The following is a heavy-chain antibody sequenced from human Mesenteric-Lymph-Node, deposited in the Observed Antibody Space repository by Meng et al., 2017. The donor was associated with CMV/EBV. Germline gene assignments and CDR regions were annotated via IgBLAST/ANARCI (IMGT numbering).Heavy chain of an antibody. Sequence: GESLKISCAASGFTFNNYAMTWVRQAPGRGLEWVSVISGSGSSTYYADSVKGRFTISRANSKNTVYLQMNSLRPEDTAVYYCARPLSPGRKYYYFGMDIWGQGTTVTVSS. CDR2: ISGSGSST. J-gene: IGHJ6*02. V-gene: IGHV3-23*01. D-gene: IGHD2-15*01. CDR1: GFTFNNYA. CDR3: ARPLSPGRKYYYFGMDI.